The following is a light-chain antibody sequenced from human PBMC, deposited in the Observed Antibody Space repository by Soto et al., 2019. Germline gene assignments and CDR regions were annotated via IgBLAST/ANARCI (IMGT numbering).Light chain of an antibody. Sequence: QSALTQPPSASGTPGQRVTIACSGSSSNIGSTTVKWYQQLPGTAPKLLIYNNNKRPSAVPDRFSGSKSGTSASLAISGLQSEDEADYYCAAWDDSLNGVVFGGGTKLTVL. J-gene: IGLJ3*02. CDR1: SSNIGSTT. V-gene: IGLV1-44*01. CDR3: AAWDDSLNGVV. CDR2: NNN.